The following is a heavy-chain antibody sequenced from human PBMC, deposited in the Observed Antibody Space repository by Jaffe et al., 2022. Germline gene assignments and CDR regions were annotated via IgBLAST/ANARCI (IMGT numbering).Heavy chain of an antibody. CDR3: ARALREDTAMVPTDFDY. J-gene: IGHJ4*02. Sequence: EVQLVESGGGLVKPGGSLRLSCAASGFTFSSYSMNWVRQAPGKGLEWVSSISSSSSYIYYADSVKGRFTISRDNAKNSLYLQMNSLRAEDTAVYYCARALREDTAMVPTDFDYWGQGTLVTVSS. CDR1: GFTFSSYS. D-gene: IGHD5-18*01. CDR2: ISSSSSYI. V-gene: IGHV3-21*01.